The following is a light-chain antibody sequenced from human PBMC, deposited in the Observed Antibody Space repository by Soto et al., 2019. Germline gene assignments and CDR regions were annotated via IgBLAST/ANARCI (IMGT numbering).Light chain of an antibody. V-gene: IGKV1-33*01. CDR2: DAS. Sequence: DIQMTQSPSSLSASVGNRVTITCQASQDIATYLNWYQQKPGKAPNLLIYDASNLETGVPSRFSGGVWRTHFTFPISKPQPEEIAIEYCQQYNNLPPTWTFGQGTKV. J-gene: IGKJ1*01. CDR1: QDIATY. CDR3: QQYNNLPPTWT.